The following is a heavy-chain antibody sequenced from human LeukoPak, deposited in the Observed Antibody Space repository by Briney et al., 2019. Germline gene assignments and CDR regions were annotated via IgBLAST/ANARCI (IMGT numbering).Heavy chain of an antibody. D-gene: IGHD3-3*01. CDR1: GGSISSANFY. CDR2: ISCSGTI. CDR3: ARKSMTILSDSIDV. V-gene: IGHV4-61*02. J-gene: IGHJ6*03. Sequence: SQTLSLTCTVSGGSISSANFYWSWIRPPAGKGLEWLGRISCSGTINYNPSLRRRVTVSVDTSKNQLSLKVSSVTAADTAIYYCARKSMTILSDSIDVWGKGTLVIVSS.